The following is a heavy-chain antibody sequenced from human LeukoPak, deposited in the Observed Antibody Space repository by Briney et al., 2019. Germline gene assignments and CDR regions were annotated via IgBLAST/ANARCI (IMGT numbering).Heavy chain of an antibody. J-gene: IGHJ6*02. CDR2: ISSSANTI. CDR3: AKGFRYSPYGMDV. V-gene: IGHV3-48*03. CDR1: GFTFSSYE. D-gene: IGHD5-18*01. Sequence: RSGGSLRLSCAASGFTFSSYEMNWVRQAPGKGLEWVSYISSSANTIYYADSVKGRFTISRDNSKNSLYLQMNSLRTEDTALYYCAKGFRYSPYGMDVWGQGTTVTVSS.